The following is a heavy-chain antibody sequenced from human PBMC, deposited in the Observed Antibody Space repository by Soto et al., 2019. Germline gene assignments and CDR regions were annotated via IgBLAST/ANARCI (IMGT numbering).Heavy chain of an antibody. CDR3: ATARYSSSSVFDY. CDR1: VYTHKGIS. V-gene: IGHV1-24*01. J-gene: IGHJ4*02. D-gene: IGHD6-6*01. Sequence: GASAKVRCKVSVYTHKGISMYWACQAPGKGLEWMGGFDPEDGETIYAQKFQGRVTMTEDTSTDTAYMELSSLRSEDTAVYYCATARYSSSSVFDYWGQGTLVTVSS. CDR2: FDPEDGET.